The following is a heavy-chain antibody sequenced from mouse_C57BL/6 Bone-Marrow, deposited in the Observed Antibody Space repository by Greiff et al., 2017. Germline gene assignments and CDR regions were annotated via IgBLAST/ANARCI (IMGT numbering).Heavy chain of an antibody. CDR1: GYTFTSYW. Sequence: VQLQQPGAELVRPGTSVKLSCKASGYTFTSYWMHWVKQRPGQGLEWIGVIDPSDSYTNYNQKFKGKATLTVDTSSSTAYMQLSSLTSEDSAVYYCARRYDGYLAWFAYWGQGTLVTVSA. V-gene: IGHV1-59*01. CDR3: ARRYDGYLAWFAY. CDR2: IDPSDSYT. D-gene: IGHD2-3*01. J-gene: IGHJ3*01.